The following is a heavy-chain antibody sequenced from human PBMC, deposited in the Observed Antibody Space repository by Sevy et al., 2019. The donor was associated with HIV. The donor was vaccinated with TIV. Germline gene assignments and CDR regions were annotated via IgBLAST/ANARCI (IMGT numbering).Heavy chain of an antibody. J-gene: IGHJ3*02. CDR3: AREGRGSLTSGLHRGGNAFDI. CDR2: IYYSGST. V-gene: IGHV4-31*03. Sequence: SETLSLTCTVSGGSISSGGYYWSWIRQHPGKGLEWIGYIYYSGSTYYNPSLKSRVTISVDTSKNQFALKLSSVTAAGTAVYYCAREGRGSLTSGLHRGGNAFDIWGQGTMVTVSS. D-gene: IGHD1-26*01. CDR1: GGSISSGGYY.